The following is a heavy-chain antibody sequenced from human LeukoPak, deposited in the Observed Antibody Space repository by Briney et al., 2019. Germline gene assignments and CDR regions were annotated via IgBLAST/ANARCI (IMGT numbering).Heavy chain of an antibody. V-gene: IGHV3-21*01. Sequence: GGSLRLSCAASGFTFSSYSMNWVRQAPGKGLEWVSSISSSSSYIYYADSVKGRFTISRDNAKNSLYLQMNSLRAEDTAVYYCARDFKYCTACYFDYWGQGTLVTVSS. CDR3: ARDFKYCTACYFDY. CDR1: GFTFSSYS. D-gene: IGHD2-8*01. CDR2: ISSSSSYI. J-gene: IGHJ4*02.